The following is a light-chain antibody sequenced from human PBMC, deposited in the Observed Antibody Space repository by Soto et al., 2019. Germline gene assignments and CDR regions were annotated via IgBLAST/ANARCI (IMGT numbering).Light chain of an antibody. Sequence: DIVLTQSPGTLSLSPGERATLSCRASQSVSSNHLAWYQQKPGQAPRLLIYGGSSRATGIPVRFSGSGSETDFTLTITRLEPEDFAVYYCQQYSSSRTFXQWTKADIK. J-gene: IGKJ1*01. V-gene: IGKV3-20*01. CDR1: QSVSSNH. CDR2: GGS. CDR3: QQYSSSRT.